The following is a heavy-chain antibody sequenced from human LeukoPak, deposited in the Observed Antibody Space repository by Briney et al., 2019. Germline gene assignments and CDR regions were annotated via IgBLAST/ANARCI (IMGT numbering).Heavy chain of an antibody. Sequence: GGSLRLSCAASGFTFSDYYMGWIRQALGTGLEWVSYISTSGSTTLYADSVKGRFTISRDNAKNSLYLQMNSLRAEDTAVYYCAREALVPDYWGQGTPVTVSS. CDR2: ISTSGSTT. V-gene: IGHV3-11*01. CDR1: GFTFSDYY. CDR3: AREALVPDY. D-gene: IGHD1-26*01. J-gene: IGHJ4*02.